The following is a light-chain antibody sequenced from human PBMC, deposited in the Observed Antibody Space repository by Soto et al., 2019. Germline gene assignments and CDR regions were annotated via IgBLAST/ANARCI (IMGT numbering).Light chain of an antibody. CDR2: EVT. V-gene: IGLV2-14*01. CDR1: SSDVGGYNY. CDR3: GSYSSSTTPFV. Sequence: QSVLTRPASVSVSPGQSITISCTGTSSDVGGYNYVSWYQQHPGKAPKLMIYEVTNRPSGVSNRFSGSKSGNTASLTISGLQAEDEADYYCGSYSSSTTPFVFGSGTKVTVL. J-gene: IGLJ1*01.